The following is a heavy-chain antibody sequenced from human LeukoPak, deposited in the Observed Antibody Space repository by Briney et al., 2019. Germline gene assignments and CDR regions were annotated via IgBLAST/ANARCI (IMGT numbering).Heavy chain of an antibody. V-gene: IGHV3-30*18. CDR2: ISYDGSNK. J-gene: IGHJ4*02. Sequence: PGGSLRLSCAASGFTFSSYGMHWVRQAPGKGLEWVAVISYDGSNKYYADSVKGRFTISRDNSKNTLYLQMNSLRAEDTAVYYCAKGKWELLDYFDYWGQGTLVTVSS. D-gene: IGHD1-26*01. CDR3: AKGKWELLDYFDY. CDR1: GFTFSSYG.